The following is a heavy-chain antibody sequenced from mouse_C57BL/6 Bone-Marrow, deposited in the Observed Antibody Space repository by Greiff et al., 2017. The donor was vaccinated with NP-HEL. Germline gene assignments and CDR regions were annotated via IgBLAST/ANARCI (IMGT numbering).Heavy chain of an antibody. J-gene: IGHJ2*01. CDR3: ARIYYGYDGY. V-gene: IGHV5-6*01. D-gene: IGHD2-2*01. Sequence: VQLKESGGDLVKPGGSLKLSCAASGFTFSSYGMSWVRQTPDKRLEWVATISSGGSYTYYPDSVKGRFTISRDNAKNTLYLQMSSLKSEDTAMYYCARIYYGYDGYWGQGTTLTVSS. CDR2: ISSGGSYT. CDR1: GFTFSSYG.